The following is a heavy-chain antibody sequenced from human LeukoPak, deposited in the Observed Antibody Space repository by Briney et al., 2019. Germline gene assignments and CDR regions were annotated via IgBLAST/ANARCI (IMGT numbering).Heavy chain of an antibody. CDR1: GFTFISYA. V-gene: IGHV3-21*01. CDR2: ISISSNYI. CDR3: ARDGGGGLDY. Sequence: GGSLRLSCTASGFTFISYAMNRVRQAPGKGLEWVSCISISSNYIYYPDSVKGRFTISRDNAKNSLYLQMNSLRAEDTAVYYCARDGGGGLDYWGQGTLVTVS. J-gene: IGHJ4*02. D-gene: IGHD2-15*01.